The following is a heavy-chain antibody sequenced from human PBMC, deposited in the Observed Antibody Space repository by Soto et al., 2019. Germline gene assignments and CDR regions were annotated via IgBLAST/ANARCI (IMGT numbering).Heavy chain of an antibody. D-gene: IGHD4-17*01. J-gene: IGHJ2*01. V-gene: IGHV4-34*01. CDR1: GGAFSNHY. CDR2: INHSGST. CDR3: ARMYGDYAEYFDL. Sequence: QVQLQQWGAGLLKPSETLSLTCAVDGGAFSNHYWSWIRQPPGKGLEWIGEINHSGSTNSNPSLKSRVTISVATSKNQFSLKLISVTAADTAVYYCARMYGDYAEYFDLWGRGTLVTVSS.